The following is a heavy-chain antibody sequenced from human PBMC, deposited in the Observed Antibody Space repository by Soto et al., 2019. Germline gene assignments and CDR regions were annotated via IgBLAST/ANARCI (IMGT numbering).Heavy chain of an antibody. CDR3: ARLHDYGGKGHAFDI. Sequence: QVQLVQSGAEVKKPGASVKVSCKASGYTFTSYYMHWVRQAPGQGLEWMGIINPSGGSTSYAQKFQGRGTMTRDTSTSTVYMELSSLRSEDTAVYYCARLHDYGGKGHAFDIWGQGTMVTVSS. V-gene: IGHV1-46*01. J-gene: IGHJ3*02. CDR2: INPSGGST. CDR1: GYTFTSYY. D-gene: IGHD4-17*01.